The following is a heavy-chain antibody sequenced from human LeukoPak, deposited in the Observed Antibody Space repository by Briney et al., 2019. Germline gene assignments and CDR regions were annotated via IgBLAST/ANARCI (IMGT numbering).Heavy chain of an antibody. CDR2: IYYSGST. CDR1: GGSISSYH. D-gene: IGHD3-3*01. Sequence: SETLSLTCTVSGGSISSYHWSWIRQPPGKGLESIGNIYYSGSTNYNPSLKSRVTISVDTSKNQFSLKLSSVTAADTAVYYCARADRFLGYYYYMDVWGKGTTVTVSS. V-gene: IGHV4-59*08. J-gene: IGHJ6*03. CDR3: ARADRFLGYYYYMDV.